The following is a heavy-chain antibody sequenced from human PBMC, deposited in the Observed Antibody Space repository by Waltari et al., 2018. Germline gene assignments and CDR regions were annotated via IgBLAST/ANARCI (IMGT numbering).Heavy chain of an antibody. V-gene: IGHV4-39*01. CDR3: ARQIMYYYDSSGFDAFDI. D-gene: IGHD3-22*01. Sequence: QLQLQESGPGLVKPSETLSLTCTVSGGSISSSSYYWGWIRQPPGKGLEWIGSIYYRGSPYYNPSLKSRVTISVDTSKNQFSLKLSSVTAADTAVYYCARQIMYYYDSSGFDAFDIWGQGTMVTVSS. CDR2: IYYRGSP. J-gene: IGHJ3*02. CDR1: GGSISSSSYY.